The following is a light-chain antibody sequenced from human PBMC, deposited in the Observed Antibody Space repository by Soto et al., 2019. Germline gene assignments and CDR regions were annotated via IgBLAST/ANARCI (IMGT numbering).Light chain of an antibody. J-gene: IGLJ1*01. CDR1: NNL. CDR2: EGT. CDR3: CAYVGARSYV. Sequence: QSVLTQPASVSGSPGQSITISCTGTNNLVSWYQQHPGKAPKVVLYEGTKRPSGVSYRFSGSNSGSTASLTISGLQAEDEAHYFCCAYVGARSYVFGPGTKVTVL. V-gene: IGLV2-23*01.